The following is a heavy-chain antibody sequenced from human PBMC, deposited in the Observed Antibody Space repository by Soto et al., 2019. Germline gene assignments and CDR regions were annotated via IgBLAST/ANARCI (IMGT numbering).Heavy chain of an antibody. J-gene: IGHJ4*02. CDR1: GFTVSSNY. CDR2: IYSGGST. CDR3: ARAGVTPDFFDY. D-gene: IGHD2-21*02. Sequence: GGSLRLSCAASGFTVSSNYMSWVRQAPGKGLEWVSVIYSGGSTYYADSVKGRFTISRDYAKNTVYLQMNSLRAEDTAVYYCARAGVTPDFFDYWGQGTLVTVSS. V-gene: IGHV3-53*01.